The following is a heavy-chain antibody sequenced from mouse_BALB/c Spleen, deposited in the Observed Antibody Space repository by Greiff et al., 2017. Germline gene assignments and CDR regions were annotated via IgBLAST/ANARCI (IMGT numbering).Heavy chain of an antibody. D-gene: IGHD2-2*01. CDR1: GYTFTSYW. CDR3: ARGGGYDERAWFAY. Sequence: VQLQQSGAELVRPGAPVKLSCKASGYTFTSYWMNWVKQRPGRGLEWIGRIDPSDSETHYNQKFKDKATLTVDKSSSTAYIQLSSLTSEDSAVYYCARGGGYDERAWFAYWGQGTLVTVSA. CDR2: IDPSDSET. V-gene: IGHV1-61*01. J-gene: IGHJ3*01.